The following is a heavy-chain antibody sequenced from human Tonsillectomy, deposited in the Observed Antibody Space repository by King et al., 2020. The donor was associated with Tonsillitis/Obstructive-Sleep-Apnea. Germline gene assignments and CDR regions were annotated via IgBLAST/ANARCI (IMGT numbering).Heavy chain of an antibody. J-gene: IGHJ6*03. CDR1: GGSTSSYY. V-gene: IGHV4-4*08. Sequence: QLQESGPGLVRPSETLSLNCTVSGGSTSSYYWSWIRQPPGKELQVIGDVHHSGSTNYSPPFKSRVTMSVDTAKNQFSLTLSSVTAADTAVYYCSRGRWFSSSSFWYYYYYMDVWGKGTTVTVSS. D-gene: IGHD6-6*01. CDR3: SRGRWFSSSSFWYYYYYMDV. CDR2: VHHSGST.